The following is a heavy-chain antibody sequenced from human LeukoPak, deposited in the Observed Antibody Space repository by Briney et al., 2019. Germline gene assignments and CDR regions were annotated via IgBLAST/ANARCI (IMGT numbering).Heavy chain of an antibody. CDR3: ARRIPTVTTFIRGDSLSWFDP. CDR1: GGSISSGGYY. V-gene: IGHV4-30-2*03. CDR2: IYHSGST. Sequence: PSQTLSLTCTVSGGSISSGGYYWSWIRQPPGKGLEWIGYIYHSGSTYYNPSLKSRVTIPVDTSKNQFSLKLSSVTAADTAVYYCARRIPTVTTFIRGDSLSWFDPWGQGTLVTVSS. J-gene: IGHJ5*02. D-gene: IGHD4-17*01.